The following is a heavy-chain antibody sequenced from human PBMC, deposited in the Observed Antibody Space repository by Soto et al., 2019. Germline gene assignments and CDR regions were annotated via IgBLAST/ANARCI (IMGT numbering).Heavy chain of an antibody. CDR3: ARALSFGSGTFDY. CDR1: GYTFTAYY. Sequence: QLQLVQSGAEVKKPGASVKVSCKTSGYTFTAYYIHWVRQAPGQGLEWMGCINPDSGGTKYAQKFQGRVTMTRDTSITTAYMDLSSLRSDDTAFYYCARALSFGSGTFDYWGQGTLVTVSS. J-gene: IGHJ4*02. V-gene: IGHV1-2*02. D-gene: IGHD1-26*01. CDR2: INPDSGGT.